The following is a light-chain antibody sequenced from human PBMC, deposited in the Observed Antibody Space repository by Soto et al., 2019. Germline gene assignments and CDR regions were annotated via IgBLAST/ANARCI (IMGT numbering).Light chain of an antibody. CDR2: WAS. J-gene: IGKJ1*01. Sequence: DIVMTQSPDSLAVSLGERATINCKSSQSVLYSSNNKNYLAWYQQKPGQPPKLLIYWASTRESGVPDRFSGSGPVTDFTLTVSRLQAEDVAVYYCQEYTGPWTFGQGTKVEIK. CDR3: QEYTGPWT. CDR1: QSVLYSSNNKNY. V-gene: IGKV4-1*01.